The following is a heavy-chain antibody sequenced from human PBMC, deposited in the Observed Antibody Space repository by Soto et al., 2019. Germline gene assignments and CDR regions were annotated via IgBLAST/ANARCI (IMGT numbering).Heavy chain of an antibody. V-gene: IGHV3-23*01. CDR3: AKGRGYCSSTSCYVGSDY. Sequence: EVQLLESGGGLVQPGGSLRLSCAASGFTFSSYAMSWVRQAPGKGLEWVSAISGSGGSTYYADSVKGRFNIYRDNSKNTLYLQMNSHRAEDTAVYYCAKGRGYCSSTSCYVGSDYWGQGTLVTVSS. J-gene: IGHJ4*02. CDR1: GFTFSSYA. CDR2: ISGSGGST. D-gene: IGHD2-2*01.